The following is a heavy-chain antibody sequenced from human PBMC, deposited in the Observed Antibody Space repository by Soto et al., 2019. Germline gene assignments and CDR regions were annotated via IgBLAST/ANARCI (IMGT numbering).Heavy chain of an antibody. D-gene: IGHD6-19*01. CDR2: ISGSGGST. J-gene: IGHJ3*02. CDR1: GFTFSSYA. V-gene: IGHV3-23*01. Sequence: TGGSLRLSCAASGFTFSSYAMSWVRQAPGKGLEWVSAISGSGGSTYYADSVKGRFTISRDNSKNTLYLQMNSLRAEDTAVYYCAKDNGYSSGPGDAFDIWGQGTMVTVSS. CDR3: AKDNGYSSGPGDAFDI.